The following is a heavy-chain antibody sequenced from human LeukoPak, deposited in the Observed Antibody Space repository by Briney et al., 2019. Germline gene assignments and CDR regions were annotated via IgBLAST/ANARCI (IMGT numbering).Heavy chain of an antibody. D-gene: IGHD3-22*01. CDR1: GFTFSSYW. CDR3: ARAADSSGYYDY. CDR2: INSDGSST. V-gene: IGHV3-74*01. Sequence: GGSLRLSCAASGFTFSSYWMHWVRQAPGKGLVWVSRINSDGSSTSYADSVKGRFTISRDNAKNTLYLQMNSLRAEDTAVYYCARAADSSGYYDYWGQGTLVTVSS. J-gene: IGHJ4*02.